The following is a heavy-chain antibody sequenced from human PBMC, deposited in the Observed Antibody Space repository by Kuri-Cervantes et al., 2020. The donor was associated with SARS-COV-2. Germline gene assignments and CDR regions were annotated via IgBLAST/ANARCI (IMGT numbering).Heavy chain of an antibody. CDR3: AKEATQEDYGDYGGLDY. V-gene: IGHV3-38-3*01. Sequence: GESLKISCAASGFTVSSNEMSWVRQAPGKGLEWVSSISGGSTYYADSVKGRFTISRDNSKNTLYLQMNSLRAEDTAVYYCAKEATQEDYGDYGGLDYWGQGTLVTVSS. J-gene: IGHJ4*02. D-gene: IGHD4-17*01. CDR1: GFTVSSNE. CDR2: ISGGST.